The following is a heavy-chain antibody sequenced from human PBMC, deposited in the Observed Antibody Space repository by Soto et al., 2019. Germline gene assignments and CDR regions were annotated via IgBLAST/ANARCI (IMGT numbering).Heavy chain of an antibody. D-gene: IGHD3-10*01. CDR2: ISGSGSET. CDR3: AKANTYGSGIYYSTFHC. J-gene: IGHJ4*02. CDR1: EFTFSNYA. Sequence: EVQLLESGGGLVQPGGSLRLSCAASEFTFSNYAVSWVRQPPGQGLVWVSTISGSGSETYYADSVKGRFTISRDNSENTLYLQMNSLRAEYTAVYYFAKANTYGSGIYYSTFHCWGQGTLVTVSS. V-gene: IGHV3-23*01.